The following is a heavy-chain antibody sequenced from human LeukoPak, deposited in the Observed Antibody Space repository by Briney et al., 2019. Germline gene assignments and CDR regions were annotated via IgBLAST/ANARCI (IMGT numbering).Heavy chain of an antibody. CDR3: GRVTETILVGATLGH. J-gene: IGHJ4*02. CDR2: INSGSTTI. D-gene: IGHD1-26*01. CDR1: GFTFYSYS. Sequence: PGGSLRLSCAASGFTFYSYSMTWVRQAPGKGLEWISYINSGSTTIYYAGSVKGRFTISRDNAKNSLYLQMNSLRAEDTAVYYCGRVTETILVGATLGHRGQGALVTVSS. V-gene: IGHV3-48*01.